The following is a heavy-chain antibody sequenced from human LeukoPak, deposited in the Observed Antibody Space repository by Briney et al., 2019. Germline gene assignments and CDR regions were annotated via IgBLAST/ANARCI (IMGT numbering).Heavy chain of an antibody. J-gene: IGHJ4*02. V-gene: IGHV5-51*01. D-gene: IGHD6-19*01. CDR1: GYTFTNYW. CDR3: VRESGYSSGWYPY. CDR2: IYPGDSDS. Sequence: GESLKISCKGSGYTFTNYWIAWVRQMPGKGLEWMGMIYPGDSDSRYSPSFQGQVTFSADKSISTAYLQWSSLKASHSAKYYCVRESGYSSGWYPYWGQGTLVTVSS.